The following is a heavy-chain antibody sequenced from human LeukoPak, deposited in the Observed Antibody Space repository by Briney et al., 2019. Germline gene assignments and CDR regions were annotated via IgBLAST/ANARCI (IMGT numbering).Heavy chain of an antibody. CDR3: ARDGGGKSRPFDY. CDR1: GGSLSSYY. Sequence: SETLCLTCTVSGGSLSSYYWSWIRQPPGKGLEWIGNIYYRGSTNYNPSLKSRVTMSVDTSKNQFSLKVSSVTAADTAVYYCARDGGGKSRPFDYWGQGTPVTVSS. J-gene: IGHJ4*02. CDR2: IYYRGST. V-gene: IGHV4-59*01. D-gene: IGHD4-23*01.